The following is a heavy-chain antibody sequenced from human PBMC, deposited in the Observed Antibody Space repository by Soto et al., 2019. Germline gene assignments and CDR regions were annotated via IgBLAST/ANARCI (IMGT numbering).Heavy chain of an antibody. J-gene: IGHJ6*02. CDR1: GGTFSSYA. CDR2: IIPIFGTA. CDR3: ASPLQWDQNIQEADV. D-gene: IGHD1-26*01. V-gene: IGHV1-69*01. Sequence: QVQLVQSGAEVKKPGYSVKVSCKASGGTFSSYAISWVRQAPGQGLEWMGGIIPIFGTANYAQKFQGRVTITADESTYTDYIELSSLRSKDTDVYYYASPLQWDQNIQEADVWGQGTTVTVSS.